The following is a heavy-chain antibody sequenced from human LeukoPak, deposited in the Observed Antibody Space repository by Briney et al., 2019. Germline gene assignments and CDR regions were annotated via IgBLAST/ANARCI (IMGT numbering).Heavy chain of an antibody. CDR3: ARGPVTTYYYYYGMDV. CDR1: GGSFSDYY. V-gene: IGHV4-34*01. D-gene: IGHD4-17*01. J-gene: IGHJ6*02. Sequence: SETLSLTCAVYGGSFSDYYWSWIRQPPGKGLEWIGEINHSGSTNYNPSLKSRVTISVDTSKNQFSLKLSSVTAANTAVYYCARGPVTTYYYYYGMDVWGQGTTVTVSS. CDR2: INHSGST.